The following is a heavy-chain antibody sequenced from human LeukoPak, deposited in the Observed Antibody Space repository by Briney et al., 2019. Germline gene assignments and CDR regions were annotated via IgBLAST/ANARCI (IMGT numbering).Heavy chain of an antibody. CDR2: SSGYNGNT. CDR3: VRGPVGTAPDS. CDR1: GYTFMRYG. V-gene: IGHV1-18*01. J-gene: IGHJ5*01. Sequence: ASVKVSCKASGYTFMRYGINWVRQAPGQGLEWMGWSSGYNGNTIYAPKFRGRVAMTTDTATNTAYMELRSLRSDDTAVYFCVRGPVGTAPDSWGQGTLVTVSS. D-gene: IGHD1-26*01.